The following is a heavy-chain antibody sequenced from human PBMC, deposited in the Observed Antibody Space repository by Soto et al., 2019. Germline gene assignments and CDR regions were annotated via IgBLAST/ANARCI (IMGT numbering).Heavy chain of an antibody. J-gene: IGHJ4*02. V-gene: IGHV3-30-3*01. CDR1: GFSFSIYS. D-gene: IGHD6-19*01. Sequence: GGSLRLSCAVSGFSFSIYSFQWVRQAPGKGLEWVAVISYDGSNKYYADSVKGRLTISRDNSKNTLFLQMNSLRAEDTAVYYCAKDSSGPDYWGQGTLVTVSS. CDR2: ISYDGSNK. CDR3: AKDSSGPDY.